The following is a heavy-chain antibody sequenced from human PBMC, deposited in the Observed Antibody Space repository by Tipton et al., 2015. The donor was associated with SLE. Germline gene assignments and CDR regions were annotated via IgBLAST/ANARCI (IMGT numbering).Heavy chain of an antibody. D-gene: IGHD5-24*01. CDR1: GGSVSSGSYY. CDR2: TYYSGST. Sequence: LRLSCTVSGGSVSSGSYYWSWIRQPPGKGLEWIGYTYYSGSTNYNPSLKSRVTISVDTSKNQFSLKLSSVTAADTAVYYCARWTATIDAFDIWGQGTMVTVSS. V-gene: IGHV4-61*01. J-gene: IGHJ3*02. CDR3: ARWTATIDAFDI.